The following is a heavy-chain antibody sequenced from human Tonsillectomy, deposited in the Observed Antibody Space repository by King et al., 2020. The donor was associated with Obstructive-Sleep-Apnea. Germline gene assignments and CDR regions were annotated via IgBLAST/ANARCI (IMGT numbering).Heavy chain of an antibody. V-gene: IGHV3-23*04. D-gene: IGHD6-13*01. Sequence: VQLVESGGGLVQPGGSLRLSCAASGFTFSSYAMSWVRQAPGKGLDGVSAISGSGGGTYYAYSGKGRFTICRDNSKNTLYLQMNSLRAEDTAVYYCAKGYHSSSSPYYYGMDVWGQGTTVTVSS. CDR2: ISGSGGGT. J-gene: IGHJ6*02. CDR3: AKGYHSSSSPYYYGMDV. CDR1: GFTFSSYA.